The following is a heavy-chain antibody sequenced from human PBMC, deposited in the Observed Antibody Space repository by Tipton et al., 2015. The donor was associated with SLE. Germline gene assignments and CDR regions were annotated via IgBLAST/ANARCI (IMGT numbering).Heavy chain of an antibody. J-gene: IGHJ6*02. D-gene: IGHD3-3*01. CDR1: GESVSSSRYY. CDR2: IYYSGTT. CDR3: ARGRLLERLSTYYFYYGMDV. V-gene: IGHV4-39*07. Sequence: GLVKPSETLSLTCSVSGESVSSSRYYWAWIRQPPGKGLEWIGSIYYSGTTTYNPSLKSRVTISVDTSKIQFSLKLSSVTAADTAVYYCARGRLLERLSTYYFYYGMDVWGHGTTVPVS.